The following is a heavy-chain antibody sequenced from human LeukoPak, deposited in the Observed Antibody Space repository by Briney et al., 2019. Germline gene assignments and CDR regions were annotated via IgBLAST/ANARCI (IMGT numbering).Heavy chain of an antibody. D-gene: IGHD5/OR15-5a*01. CDR2: IYSGGST. CDR3: ARDCLYDVSLGRDY. V-gene: IGHV3-66*02. Sequence: TGGSLRLSCAASGFTVSSNYMSWVRQAPGKGLEWVSVIYSGGSTYYADSVKGRFTISRDNFKNTLYLQMNSLRAEDTAVYYCARDCLYDVSLGRDYWGQGTLVTVSS. J-gene: IGHJ4*02. CDR1: GFTVSSNY.